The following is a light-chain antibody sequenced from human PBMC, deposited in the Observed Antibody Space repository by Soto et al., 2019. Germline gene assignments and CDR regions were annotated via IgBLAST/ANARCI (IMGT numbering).Light chain of an antibody. CDR2: NAS. CDR3: QQGYSNPRT. CDR1: QNITTY. J-gene: IGKJ1*01. V-gene: IGKV1-39*01. Sequence: DVQMTQSPSSLSASVGDRVTITCRPCQNITTYLNWYQQKPGEAPKLLIYNASTLKSGVPSRFSGSGSGTDFTLAISSLQPEDLATYYCQQGYSNPRTFGQGTRVEIK.